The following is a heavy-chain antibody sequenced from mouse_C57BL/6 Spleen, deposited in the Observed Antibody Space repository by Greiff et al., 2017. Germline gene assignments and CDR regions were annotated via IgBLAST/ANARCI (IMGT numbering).Heavy chain of an antibody. CDR2: ISSGSSTI. Sequence: DVKLVESGGGLVKPGGSLKLSCAASGFTFSDYGMHWVRQAPEKGLEWVAYISSGSSTIYYAEKVKGRFTISIDNAKNTLFLQMTSLRSDDTAMYYCARRGYSNYAYAMDYWGQGTSVTVSS. J-gene: IGHJ4*01. D-gene: IGHD2-5*01. CDR1: GFTFSDYG. V-gene: IGHV5-17*01. CDR3: ARRGYSNYAYAMDY.